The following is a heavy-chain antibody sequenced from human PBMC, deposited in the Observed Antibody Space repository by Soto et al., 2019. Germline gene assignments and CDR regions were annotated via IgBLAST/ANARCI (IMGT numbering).Heavy chain of an antibody. CDR1: GGSFSGYY. Sequence: SETLSLTCAVYGGSFSGYYWSWIRQPPGKGLEWIGEINHSGSTNYNPSLKSRVTISVDTSKNQFSLKLSSVTAADTAVYYCARPRTYNKYGESFYGMDVWGQGTTVTVSS. CDR3: ARPRTYNKYGESFYGMDV. V-gene: IGHV4-34*01. CDR2: INHSGST. D-gene: IGHD4-4*01. J-gene: IGHJ6*02.